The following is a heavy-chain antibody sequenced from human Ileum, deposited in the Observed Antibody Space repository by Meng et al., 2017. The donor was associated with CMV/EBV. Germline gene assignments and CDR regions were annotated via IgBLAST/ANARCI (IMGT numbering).Heavy chain of an antibody. CDR3: GRDTRGSGIEY. CDR2: IKQDGSDK. J-gene: IGHJ4*02. Sequence: GGSLRLSCAASGFTFSGYWISWVRQAPGKGLDWVANIKQDGSDKYYVDSVKGRFTISRDNAKNSLYLQMNSLRAEDTAVYYCGRDTRGSGIEYWGQGTLVTVSS. D-gene: IGHD3-10*01. V-gene: IGHV3-7*01. CDR1: GFTFSGYW.